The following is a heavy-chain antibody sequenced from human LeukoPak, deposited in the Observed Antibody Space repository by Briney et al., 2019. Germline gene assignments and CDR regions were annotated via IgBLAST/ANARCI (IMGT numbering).Heavy chain of an antibody. CDR2: SYYNGNT. D-gene: IGHD3-16*02. J-gene: IGHJ4*02. CDR1: GGSITNYY. V-gene: IGHV4-59*01. Sequence: SETLSLTCTVSGGSITNYYWSWIRQPPGKGLEWIGFSYYNGNTNYNPSLKSRVTISVDTSKNQFSLKLSSVTAADTAVYYCARQFRDYDYVWGSYRHYFDYWGQGTLVTVSS. CDR3: ARQFRDYDYVWGSYRHYFDY.